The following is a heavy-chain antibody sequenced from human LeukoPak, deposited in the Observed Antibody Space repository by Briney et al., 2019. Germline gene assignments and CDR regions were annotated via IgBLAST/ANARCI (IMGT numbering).Heavy chain of an antibody. CDR2: IYHSGST. CDR3: ARRGAAAGKVFDP. CDR1: GGSISSYY. D-gene: IGHD6-13*01. Sequence: SETLSLTCTVSGGSISSYYWSWIRQPPGKGLEWIGSIYHSGSTYYNPSLKSRVTISVDTSKNQFSLKLSSVTAADTAVYYCARRGAAAGKVFDPWGQGTLVTVSS. J-gene: IGHJ5*02. V-gene: IGHV4-59*08.